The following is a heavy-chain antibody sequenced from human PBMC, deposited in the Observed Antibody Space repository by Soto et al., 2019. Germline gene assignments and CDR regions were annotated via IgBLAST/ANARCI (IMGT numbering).Heavy chain of an antibody. J-gene: IGHJ6*02. CDR2: ISSSGSTI. V-gene: IGHV3-11*01. D-gene: IGHD3-3*01. CDR3: ARSITIVGDPYYYYGMDV. CDR1: GFTFSDYY. Sequence: GESLKISCAASGFTFSDYYMSWIRQAPGKGLEWVSYISSSGSTIYYADSVKGRFTISRDNAKNSLYLQMNSLRAEDTAVYYCARSITIVGDPYYYYGMDVWGQGTTVTVSS.